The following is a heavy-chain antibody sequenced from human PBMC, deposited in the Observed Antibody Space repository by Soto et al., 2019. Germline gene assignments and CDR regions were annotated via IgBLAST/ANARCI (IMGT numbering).Heavy chain of an antibody. CDR3: ARGQRFSDWFDP. J-gene: IGHJ5*02. Sequence: EPLSLTLSDSGGSISGYYRTWIRQPAGKGLEWIGRIYSSGNTKYNPSLQSRVTMSLDTSNNQFSLRLTSVTAADTAVYYCARGQRFSDWFDPWGQGTLVTVSS. CDR1: GGSISGYY. V-gene: IGHV4-4*07. CDR2: IYSSGNT. D-gene: IGHD3-3*01.